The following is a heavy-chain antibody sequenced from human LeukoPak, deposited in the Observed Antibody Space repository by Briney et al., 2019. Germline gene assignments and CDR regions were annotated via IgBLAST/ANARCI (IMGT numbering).Heavy chain of an antibody. CDR3: ANKGGCSSTSCYEEDY. V-gene: IGHV1-69*13. J-gene: IGHJ4*02. Sequence: SVKVSCKASGGTFSSYAISWVRQAPGQGLEWMGGIIPIFGTANYAQKFQGRVTITADESTSTAYMELSSLRSEDTAVYYCANKGGCSSTSCYEEDYWGQGTLVTVSS. CDR1: GGTFSSYA. CDR2: IIPIFGTA. D-gene: IGHD2-2*01.